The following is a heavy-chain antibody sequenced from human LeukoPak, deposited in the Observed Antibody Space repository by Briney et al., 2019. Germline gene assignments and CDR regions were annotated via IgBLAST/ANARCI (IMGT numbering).Heavy chain of an antibody. CDR1: GYTFTSYG. Sequence: GASVKVSCKASGYTFTSYGISWVRQAPGQGLEWMGWISAYNGNTNYAQKLQGRVTMTTDTSTSTAYMELRSLRSDDTAVYYCAREDDILTGANNYYYYGMDVWSQGTTVTVSS. V-gene: IGHV1-18*01. CDR2: ISAYNGNT. D-gene: IGHD3-9*01. CDR3: AREDDILTGANNYYYYGMDV. J-gene: IGHJ6*02.